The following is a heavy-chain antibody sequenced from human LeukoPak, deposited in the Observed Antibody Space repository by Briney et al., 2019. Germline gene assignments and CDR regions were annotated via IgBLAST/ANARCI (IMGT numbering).Heavy chain of an antibody. V-gene: IGHV4-39*07. D-gene: IGHD1-26*01. CDR3: AGEEALGSGSFDY. CDR1: GGSISSSSYY. CDR2: IYYSGST. Sequence: PSETLSLTCTVSGGSISSSSYYWGWIRQPPGKGLEWIGSIYYSGSTYYNPSLKSRVTISVDTSKNQFSLKLSSVTAADTAVYYCAGEEALGSGSFDYWGQGTLVTVSS. J-gene: IGHJ4*02.